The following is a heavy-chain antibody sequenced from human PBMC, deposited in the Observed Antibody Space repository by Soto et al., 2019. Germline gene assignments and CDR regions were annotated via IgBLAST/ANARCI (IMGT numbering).Heavy chain of an antibody. V-gene: IGHV4-38-2*01. Sequence: SETLSLTCAVSGYSISSGYYWGWIRQPPGKGLEWIGSIYHSGSTYYNPSLKSRVTISVDTSKNQFSLKLSSVTAADTAVYYCARLEGIAAAGAVNNWFDPWGQGNLVTVSS. D-gene: IGHD6-13*01. CDR2: IYHSGST. CDR1: GYSISSGYY. J-gene: IGHJ5*02. CDR3: ARLEGIAAAGAVNNWFDP.